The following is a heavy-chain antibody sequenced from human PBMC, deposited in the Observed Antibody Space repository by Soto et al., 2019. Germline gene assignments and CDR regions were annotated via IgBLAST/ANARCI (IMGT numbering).Heavy chain of an antibody. D-gene: IGHD3-10*01. V-gene: IGHV1-8*01. CDR1: GYTFTSYD. J-gene: IGHJ6*02. CDR3: FLAWFGEFDV. CDR2: MNPNSGNT. Sequence: ASVKVSCKASGYTFTSYDINWVRQATGQGLEWMGWMNPNSGNTGNAQKFQGRVTMTRNTSISTAYMELSSLRSDDTAVYYCFLAWFGEFDVWGQGTTVTVSS.